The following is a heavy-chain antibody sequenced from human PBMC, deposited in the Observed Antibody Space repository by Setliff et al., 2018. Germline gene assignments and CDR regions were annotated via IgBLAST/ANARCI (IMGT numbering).Heavy chain of an antibody. CDR1: GYTFISYG. V-gene: IGHV1-18*01. D-gene: IGHD2-2*01. Sequence: ASVKVSCKASGYTFISYGISWVRQAPGQGLAWMGWISAYNGNTNYAQKLQGRVTMTTDTSTSTAYMELRGLRSDDTAVYYCARVLFHCSSTSCYLDAFDIWGQGTMVTVSS. CDR2: ISAYNGNT. CDR3: ARVLFHCSSTSCYLDAFDI. J-gene: IGHJ3*02.